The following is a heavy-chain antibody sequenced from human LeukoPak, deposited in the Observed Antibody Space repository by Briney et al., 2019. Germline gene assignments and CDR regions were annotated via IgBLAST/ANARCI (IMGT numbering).Heavy chain of an antibody. CDR2: INWNGGSA. CDR1: GFTFSSYG. J-gene: IGHJ4*02. V-gene: IGHV3-20*04. Sequence: GGSLRLSCAASGFTFSSYGMSWVRQAPGKGLEWVSGINWNGGSAGYADSVEGRFTISRDNAKNSQYLQMNSLRVEDTALYYCARAQTYGDSRLLLDYWGQGTLVTVSS. CDR3: ARAQTYGDSRLLLDY. D-gene: IGHD4-17*01.